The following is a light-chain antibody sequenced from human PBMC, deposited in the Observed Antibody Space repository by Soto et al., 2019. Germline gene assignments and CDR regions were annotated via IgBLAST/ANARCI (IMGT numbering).Light chain of an antibody. Sequence: EIVLTQSPATLSLSPGERATLSCRASQSVSNYLAWYQQKPGQAPRLLIYGASSRATGIPDRFSGSGSGTDFTLTISRLEPEDYAVYYCQQYGHSLWTFGQGTKVDI. CDR3: QQYGHSLWT. J-gene: IGKJ1*01. CDR1: QSVSNY. V-gene: IGKV3-20*01. CDR2: GAS.